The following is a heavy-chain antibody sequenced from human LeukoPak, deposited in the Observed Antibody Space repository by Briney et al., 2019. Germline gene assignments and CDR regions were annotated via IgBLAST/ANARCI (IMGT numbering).Heavy chain of an antibody. J-gene: IGHJ4*02. CDR1: GFTLSSYA. CDR2: ISGSGGST. CDR3: AKAGHDYGVPTYFDY. Sequence: GGSLRLSCAASGFTLSSYAMSWVRQAPGKGLEWVSAISGSGGSTYYADSVKGRFTISRDNSKNTLYLQMNSLRAEDTAVYYCAKAGHDYGVPTYFDYWGQGTLVTVSS. D-gene: IGHD4-17*01. V-gene: IGHV3-23*01.